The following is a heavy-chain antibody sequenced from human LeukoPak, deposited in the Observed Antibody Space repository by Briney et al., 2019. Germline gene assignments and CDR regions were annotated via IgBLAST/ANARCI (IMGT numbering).Heavy chain of an antibody. CDR1: GFAVSSKY. D-gene: IGHD4-17*01. CDR2: IYSGGTT. J-gene: IGHJ6*03. CDR3: ARYGDYDYYYMDV. Sequence: GGSLRLSCAASGFAVSSKYMSWVRQAPGKGLEWVSVIYSGGTTYYADHVRGRFTISRDNSKNTLYPQMNSLRAEDTAVYYCARYGDYDYYYMDVWGKGTTVTVSS. V-gene: IGHV3-53*01.